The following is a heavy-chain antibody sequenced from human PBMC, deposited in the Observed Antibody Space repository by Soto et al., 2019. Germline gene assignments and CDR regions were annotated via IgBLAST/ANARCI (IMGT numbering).Heavy chain of an antibody. Sequence: GGSLRLSCSASGFTFSSYAMLWVRQAPGKGLEYVSAISSNGGSTYYADSVKGRFTISRDNSKNTLYLQMSSLRAEDTAVYYCVKDWYSSSWYVIEYYYYYGMDVWGQGTTVTVSS. J-gene: IGHJ6*02. CDR2: ISSNGGST. D-gene: IGHD6-13*01. CDR1: GFTFSSYA. CDR3: VKDWYSSSWYVIEYYYYYGMDV. V-gene: IGHV3-64D*08.